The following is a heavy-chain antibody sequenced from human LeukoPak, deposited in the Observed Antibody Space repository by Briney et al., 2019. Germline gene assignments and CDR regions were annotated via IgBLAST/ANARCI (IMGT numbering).Heavy chain of an antibody. CDR2: IYTSGST. J-gene: IGHJ3*02. CDR1: GGSISSGSYY. V-gene: IGHV4-61*02. D-gene: IGHD4-23*01. Sequence: KPSQTLSLTCTVSGGSISSGSYYWSWIRQPAGKGLEWIGRIYTSGSTNYNPSLKSRVTISVDTSKNQFSLKLSSVTAADTAVYYCARHNPPVVMEIVGDAFDIWGQGTMVTVSS. CDR3: ARHNPPVVMEIVGDAFDI.